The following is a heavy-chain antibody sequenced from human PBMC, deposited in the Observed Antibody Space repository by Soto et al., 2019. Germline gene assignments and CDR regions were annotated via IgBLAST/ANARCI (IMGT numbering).Heavy chain of an antibody. Sequence: QVQLVQSGAEVKKPGSSVKVSCKASGGTFSNYAFSWVRQAPGQGLEWLGGIMPIFGRADYAQKFRGRGTITADESTTTARVELSGLRSEDTAVYYGASWLKEAGIGGNYSYGMDVWGQGTTVTVSS. J-gene: IGHJ6*02. V-gene: IGHV1-69*12. CDR3: ASWLKEAGIGGNYSYGMDV. CDR1: GGTFSNYA. CDR2: IMPIFGRA. D-gene: IGHD6-19*01.